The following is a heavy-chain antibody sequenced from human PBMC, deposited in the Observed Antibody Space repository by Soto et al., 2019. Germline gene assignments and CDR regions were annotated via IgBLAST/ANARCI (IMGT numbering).Heavy chain of an antibody. V-gene: IGHV3-23*01. D-gene: IGHD3-16*02. J-gene: IGHJ3*01. Sequence: SGGSLRLSYASSGFTLSMSAVNWVRQAPGKGLEWVSYISDSGDRTYYADSVKGRFTISRDRSKNTVSLQMDSLRAEDTAVYYCAKDRGIIVKAGDAFDVWGQGTKVTVSS. CDR3: AKDRGIIVKAGDAFDV. CDR1: GFTLSMSA. CDR2: ISDSGDRT.